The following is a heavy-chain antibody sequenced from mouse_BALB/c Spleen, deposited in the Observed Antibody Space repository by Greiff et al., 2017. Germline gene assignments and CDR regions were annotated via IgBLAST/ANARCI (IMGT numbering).Heavy chain of an antibody. V-gene: IGHV5-6-5*01. D-gene: IGHD1-1*01. CDR3: ARGRYGSSYVYFDY. J-gene: IGHJ2*01. CDR2: ISSGGST. CDR1: GFTFSSYA. Sequence: EVQGVESGGGLVQPGGSRKLSCAASGFTFSSYAMSWVRQTPEKRLEWVASISSGGSTYYPDSVKGRFTISRDNARNILYLQMSSLRSEDTAMYYCARGRYGSSYVYFDYWGQGTTLTVSS.